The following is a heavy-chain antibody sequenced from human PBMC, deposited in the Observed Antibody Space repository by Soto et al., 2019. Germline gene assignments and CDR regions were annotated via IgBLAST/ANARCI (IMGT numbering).Heavy chain of an antibody. Sequence: KTSETLSLTCTVSGGSISSYYWSWIRQPPGKGLEWIGYIYYSGSTNYNPSLKSRVTISVDTSKNRFSLKLSSVTAADTAVYYCAASSGYCSSTSCQKGFDYWGQGTLVTVSS. CDR1: GGSISSYY. CDR3: AASSGYCSSTSCQKGFDY. D-gene: IGHD2-2*01. J-gene: IGHJ4*02. CDR2: IYYSGST. V-gene: IGHV4-59*01.